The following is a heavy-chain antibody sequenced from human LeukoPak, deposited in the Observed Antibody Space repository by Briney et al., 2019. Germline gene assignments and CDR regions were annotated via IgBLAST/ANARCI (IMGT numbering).Heavy chain of an antibody. J-gene: IGHJ4*02. CDR1: GFTFSSYA. V-gene: IGHV3-48*03. CDR3: ASQITVPYFDY. CDR2: LSSSASTI. D-gene: IGHD2-2*01. Sequence: GGSLRLSCAASGFTFSSYAMSWVRQAPGKGLEWVSYLSSSASTISYADSVKGRFTISRDNAKNSLYLQMNSLRAEDTAVYYCASQITVPYFDYWGQGTLVTVSS.